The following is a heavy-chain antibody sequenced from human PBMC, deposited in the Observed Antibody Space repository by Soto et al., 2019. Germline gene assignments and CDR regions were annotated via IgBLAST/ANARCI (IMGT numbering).Heavy chain of an antibody. D-gene: IGHD6-19*01. CDR1: GYTFTRYS. Sequence: QVQLVQSGAEVKKPGASVQVSCKASGYTFTRYSINWVRQAPGQGLEWVGWISNYNGDTKYAQKFQGRVTLTTDTSTTTTYMDLRSLTSDVTAVYFCARGDSTGSPTGWFGPWGQGTLVTVSS. CDR2: ISNYNGDT. CDR3: ARGDSTGSPTGWFGP. V-gene: IGHV1-18*04. J-gene: IGHJ5*02.